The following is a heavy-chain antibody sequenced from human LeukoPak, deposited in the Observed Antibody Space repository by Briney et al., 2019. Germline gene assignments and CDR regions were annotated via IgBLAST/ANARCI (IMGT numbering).Heavy chain of an antibody. CDR3: ARGSSSSRRDWYFDL. CDR2: IDHSGST. J-gene: IGHJ2*01. V-gene: IGHV4-34*01. CDR1: GGSFSGYY. D-gene: IGHD6-6*01. Sequence: SETLSLTCAVYGGSFSGYYWSWIRQPPGKGLEWIGEIDHSGSTNYNPSLKSRVTISVDTSKNQFSLKLSSVTAADTAVYYCARGSSSSRRDWYFDLWGRGTLVTVSS.